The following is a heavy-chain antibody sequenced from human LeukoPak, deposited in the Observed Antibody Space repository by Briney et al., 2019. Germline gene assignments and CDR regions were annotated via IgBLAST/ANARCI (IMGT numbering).Heavy chain of an antibody. CDR3: AREMHYDSSGYPRVDY. CDR1: GGTFSSYA. V-gene: IGHV1-69*06. D-gene: IGHD3-22*01. J-gene: IGHJ4*02. Sequence: SVKVSCKASGGTFSSYAISWVRQAPGQGLEWMGGIIPIFGTANYAQKFQGRVTITADKSTSTAYMELSSLRSDDTAVYYCAREMHYDSSGYPRVDYWGQGTLVTVSS. CDR2: IIPIFGTA.